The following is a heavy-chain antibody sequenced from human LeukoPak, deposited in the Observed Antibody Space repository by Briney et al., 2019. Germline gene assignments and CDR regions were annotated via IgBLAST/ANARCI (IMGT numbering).Heavy chain of an antibody. CDR2: IIPIFGTA. V-gene: IGHV1-69*05. D-gene: IGHD5-24*01. J-gene: IGHJ4*02. CDR3: ARAFEERWLQSHSDY. Sequence: SVKVSCKASGGTFSSYAISWVRQAPGQGLEWMGGIIPIFGTANYAQKFQGRVTITTDESTSTAYMELSSLRSEDTAVYYCARAFEERWLQSHSDYWGQGTLVTVSS. CDR1: GGTFSSYA.